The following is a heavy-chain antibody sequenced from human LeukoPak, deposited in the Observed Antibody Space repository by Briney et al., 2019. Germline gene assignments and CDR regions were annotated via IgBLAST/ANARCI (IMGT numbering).Heavy chain of an antibody. CDR2: IRSDGINK. Sequence: HPGGSLRLSCAASGFTFSTYGMHWVRQAPGKGLEWVAFIRSDGINKYYADSVKGRFTISRDNSKNTLNLQMNSLRTEDTAMYYCAKDRGDYTDWFDPWGQGTLVTVSS. CDR3: AKDRGDYTDWFDP. CDR1: GFTFSTYG. J-gene: IGHJ5*02. D-gene: IGHD4-17*01. V-gene: IGHV3-30*02.